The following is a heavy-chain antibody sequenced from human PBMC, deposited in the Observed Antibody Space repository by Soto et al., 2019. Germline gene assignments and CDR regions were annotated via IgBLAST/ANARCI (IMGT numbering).Heavy chain of an antibody. CDR1: GGTFSSYV. CDR3: AFGYCSSTSCAYYFYGMDV. Sequence: QVQLVQSGAEVKKPGSSVKVSCKASGGTFSSYVISWVRQAPGQGLEWMGGIIAMFGKAKYAQKFQGRVTITADESTRTANMELSSLRSEDTAVYYGAFGYCSSTSCAYYFYGMDVWGQGTTVTVSS. J-gene: IGHJ6*02. CDR2: IIAMFGKA. V-gene: IGHV1-69*01. D-gene: IGHD2-2*03.